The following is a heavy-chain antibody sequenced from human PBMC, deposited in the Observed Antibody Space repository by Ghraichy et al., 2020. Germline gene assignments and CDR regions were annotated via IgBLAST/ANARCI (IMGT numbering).Heavy chain of an antibody. J-gene: IGHJ4*02. Sequence: GGSLRLSCAASGFTFSAVWMNWVRQAPGKGLEWVGQIKTKSGGGTTDYAAPVKGRFTVSRDDSKNTLYLQMNSLKIEDTAMYYCVRISQMDALDYWGQGTLVTVSS. D-gene: IGHD2/OR15-2a*01. CDR3: VRISQMDALDY. CDR2: IKTKSGGGTT. V-gene: IGHV3-15*01. CDR1: GFTFSAVW.